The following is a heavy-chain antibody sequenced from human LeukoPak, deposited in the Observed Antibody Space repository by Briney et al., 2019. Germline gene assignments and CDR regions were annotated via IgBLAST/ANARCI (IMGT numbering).Heavy chain of an antibody. J-gene: IGHJ3*02. Sequence: PGGSLRLSCAASGFTFSSYEMNWVRQAPGKGLEWVSYISSSGSTIYYADSVKGRFTISRDNAKNSLYLQMNSLRAEDTAVYFCTNYNDKDAFAIWGQGTMVTVSA. CDR3: TNYNDKDAFAI. D-gene: IGHD1-1*01. CDR1: GFTFSSYE. V-gene: IGHV3-48*03. CDR2: ISSSGSTI.